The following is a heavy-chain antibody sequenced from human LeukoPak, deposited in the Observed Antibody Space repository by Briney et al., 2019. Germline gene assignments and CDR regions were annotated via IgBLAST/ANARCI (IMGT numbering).Heavy chain of an antibody. CDR3: ARSLYYFDY. Sequence: SETLSLTCTVSGGSISSYYWSWIRQPPGKGLEWIGYIYYSGSTNYNPSLTSRVTISEDTSKNQFSLKLSSVTAADTAVYYCARSLYYFDYWGQGTLVTVSS. CDR1: GGSISSYY. J-gene: IGHJ4*02. CDR2: IYYSGST. V-gene: IGHV4-59*01.